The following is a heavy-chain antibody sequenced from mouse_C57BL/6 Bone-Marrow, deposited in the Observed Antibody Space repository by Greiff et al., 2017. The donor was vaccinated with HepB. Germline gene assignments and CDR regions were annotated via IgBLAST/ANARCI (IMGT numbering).Heavy chain of an antibody. J-gene: IGHJ2*01. Sequence: VMLVESGPGLVQPSQSLSITCTVSGFSLTSYGVHWVRQSPGKGLEWLGVIWSGGSTDYNAAFISRLSISKDNSKSQVFFKMNSLQADDTAIYYCARDLLWLRRAFDYWGQGTTLTVSS. CDR3: ARDLLWLRRAFDY. V-gene: IGHV2-2*01. CDR1: GFSLTSYG. CDR2: IWSGGST. D-gene: IGHD2-2*01.